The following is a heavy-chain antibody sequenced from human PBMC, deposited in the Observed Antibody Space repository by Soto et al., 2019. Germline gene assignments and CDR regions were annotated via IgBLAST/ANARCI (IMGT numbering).Heavy chain of an antibody. CDR2: IYYSGST. Sequence: SETLSLTCTVSGGSISSGGYYWSWIRQHPGKGLEWIGYIYYSGSTYYNPSLKSRVTISVDTSKNQFSLKLSSVTAADTAVYYCAREGRIQLWFDYWGQGTLVTVSS. V-gene: IGHV4-31*03. CDR1: GGSISSGGYY. J-gene: IGHJ4*02. D-gene: IGHD5-18*01. CDR3: AREGRIQLWFDY.